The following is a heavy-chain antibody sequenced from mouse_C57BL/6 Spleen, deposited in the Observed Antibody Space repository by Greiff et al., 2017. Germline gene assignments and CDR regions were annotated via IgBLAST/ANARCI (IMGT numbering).Heavy chain of an antibody. CDR2: IDPSDSYT. Sequence: QVQLQQPGAELVRPGTSVKLSCKASGYTFTSYWMHWVKQRPGQGLEWIGMIDPSDSYTNYNQKFKGKATLTVDTSSSTAYMQLSSLTPEDSAVYYCARRLITTVVATGFDYWGQGTTLTVSS. CDR3: ARRLITTVVATGFDY. J-gene: IGHJ2*01. D-gene: IGHD1-1*01. CDR1: GYTFTSYW. V-gene: IGHV1-59*01.